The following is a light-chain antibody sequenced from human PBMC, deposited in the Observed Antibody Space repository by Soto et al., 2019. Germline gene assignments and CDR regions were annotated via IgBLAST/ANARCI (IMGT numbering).Light chain of an antibody. CDR2: GAS. J-gene: IGKJ1*01. CDR3: QQYNNWPWT. Sequence: DIVMTQSPATPSLSPGERATLSCRASQSVSSNLAWYQQKPGQAPRLLIYGASTRATGIPDRFSGSGSGTEFTLTISSLQSEDLAVYYCQQYNNWPWTFGQGTKVEI. V-gene: IGKV3-15*01. CDR1: QSVSSN.